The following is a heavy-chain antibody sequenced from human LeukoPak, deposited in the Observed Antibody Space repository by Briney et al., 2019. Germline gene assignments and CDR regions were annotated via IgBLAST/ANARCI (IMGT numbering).Heavy chain of an antibody. Sequence: GGSLRLSCAASGFTFSSYWMSWVRQAPGKGLEWVANIKQDGSEKYYADSVKGRFTISRDNSKNTLYLQMNSLRAEDTAVYYCARDYYYDSSGYYSNWFDPWGQGTLVTVSS. D-gene: IGHD3-22*01. V-gene: IGHV3-7*01. CDR2: IKQDGSEK. J-gene: IGHJ5*02. CDR1: GFTFSSYW. CDR3: ARDYYYDSSGYYSNWFDP.